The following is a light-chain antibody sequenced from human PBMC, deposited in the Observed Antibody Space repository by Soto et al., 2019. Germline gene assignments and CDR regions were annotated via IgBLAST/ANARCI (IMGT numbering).Light chain of an antibody. CDR1: HNVNDY. V-gene: IGKV3-11*01. CDR3: QQRSDWPPFT. CDR2: DAS. Sequence: EVVLTQSPATLSLSPGERATLSCRASHNVNDYLAWYQQKPGQAPRLLIYDASKRATGLPARFSGSGSGTDFTLTISSLEAEDSAVYYCQQRSDWPPFTFGQGTKVEIK. J-gene: IGKJ2*01.